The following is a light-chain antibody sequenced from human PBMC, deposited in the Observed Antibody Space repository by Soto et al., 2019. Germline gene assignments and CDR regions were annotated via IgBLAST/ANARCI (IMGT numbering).Light chain of an antibody. CDR3: QQSFSTPYT. CDR2: ATS. Sequence: DIQMTQSPSSLSASVGDRVTLTCRASHSMSDYLNWYRQKPGKAPELLIYATSTLHSGVPSRFSGNRSGTEFTLTISGLQPEDFATYFCQQSFSTPYTFGQGTQLEIK. J-gene: IGKJ2*01. V-gene: IGKV1-39*01. CDR1: HSMSDY.